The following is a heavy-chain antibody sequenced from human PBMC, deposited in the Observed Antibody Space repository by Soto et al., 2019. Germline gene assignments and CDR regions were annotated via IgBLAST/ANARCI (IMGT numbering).Heavy chain of an antibody. D-gene: IGHD3-16*01. J-gene: IGHJ6*02. V-gene: IGHV4-34*01. Sequence: QVQLQQWGAGLLKPSETLSLTCAVYGGSFSGYYWSWIRQPPGKGLEWIGEINHSGSTNYNPSLKSRVTISVDTSKNQFSLKLSSVTAXXXXXXXCAKGGVGGMDVWGQGTTVTVSS. CDR1: GGSFSGYY. CDR2: INHSGST. CDR3: AKGGVGGMDV.